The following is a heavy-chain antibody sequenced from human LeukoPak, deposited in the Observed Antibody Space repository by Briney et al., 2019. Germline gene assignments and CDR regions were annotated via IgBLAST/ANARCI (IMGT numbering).Heavy chain of an antibody. CDR1: RGSFSGYY. Sequence: PSETLSLTCAVYRGSFSGYYWTWIRQSPGKGLEWIGEINHRGRTNYNPSLKSRVTMSVDPSKNQFSLKLSSVTAADTAVYYCASSGFGELLLNFWGQGTLVTVSS. CDR2: INHRGRT. J-gene: IGHJ4*02. CDR3: ASSGFGELLLNF. D-gene: IGHD3-10*01. V-gene: IGHV4-34*01.